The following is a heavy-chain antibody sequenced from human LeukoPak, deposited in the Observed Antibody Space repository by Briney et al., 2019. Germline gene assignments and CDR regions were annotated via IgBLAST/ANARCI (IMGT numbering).Heavy chain of an antibody. D-gene: IGHD1-26*01. Sequence: GGSLRLSCAASGFSFSSHYMNWVRQAPGEGLEWVSSIRSSGGYIYSADSVKGRFTISRDNDKNSVYLHMNSLRAEDTAVYYCARTYNGSSHFDYWGQGTLVTVSS. J-gene: IGHJ4*02. CDR3: ARTYNGSSHFDY. CDR2: IRSSGGYI. CDR1: GFSFSSHY. V-gene: IGHV3-21*01.